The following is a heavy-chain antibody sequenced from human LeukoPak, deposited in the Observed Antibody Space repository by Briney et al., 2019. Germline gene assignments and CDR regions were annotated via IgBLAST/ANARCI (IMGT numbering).Heavy chain of an antibody. V-gene: IGHV3-21*01. Sequence: GGSLRLSCAASGFTFKTYTMNWVRQAPGKGLEWISSITSNSKYIFYADSVKGRFTISRDNANNSLYLQMNGLRVEDTAVYYCTRSYYDLLTGPDYWGQGTLVTVSS. D-gene: IGHD3-9*01. CDR1: GFTFKTYT. CDR2: ITSNSKYI. J-gene: IGHJ4*02. CDR3: TRSYYDLLTGPDY.